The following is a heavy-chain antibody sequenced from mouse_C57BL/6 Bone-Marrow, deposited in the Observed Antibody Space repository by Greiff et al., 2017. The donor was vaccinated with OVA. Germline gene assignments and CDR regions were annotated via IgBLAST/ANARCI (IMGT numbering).Heavy chain of an antibody. J-gene: IGHJ1*03. CDR2: IDPNSGGT. CDR3: ARCPYYGSSYVYFDV. D-gene: IGHD1-1*01. Sequence: QVHVKQPGAELVKPGASVKLSCKASGYTFTSYWMHWVKQRPGRGLEWIGRIDPNSGGTKYNEKFKSKATLTVDKPSSTAYMQLSSLTSEDSAVYYCARCPYYGSSYVYFDVWGTGTTVTVSS. V-gene: IGHV1-72*01. CDR1: GYTFTSYW.